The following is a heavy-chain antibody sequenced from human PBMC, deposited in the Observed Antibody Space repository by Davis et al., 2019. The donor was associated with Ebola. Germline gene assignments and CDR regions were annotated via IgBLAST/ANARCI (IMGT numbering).Heavy chain of an antibody. CDR3: TREEVFVVPDYYYYGMDV. CDR1: GFTFGAYA. J-gene: IGHJ6*02. CDR2: IRSKAYGGTT. V-gene: IGHV3-49*04. D-gene: IGHD2-21*01. Sequence: GGSLRLSCTASGFTFGAYAMSWVRQAPGKGLEWVGFIRSKAYGGTTEYAASVKGRFTISRDDSKSIAYLQMNSLKTEDTAVYYCTREEVFVVPDYYYYGMDVWGQGTTVTVSS.